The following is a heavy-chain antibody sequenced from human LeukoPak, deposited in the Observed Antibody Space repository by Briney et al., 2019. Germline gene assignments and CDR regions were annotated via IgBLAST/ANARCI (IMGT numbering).Heavy chain of an antibody. J-gene: IGHJ3*02. CDR1: GGSISSYY. Sequence: KPSETLSLTCTVSGGSISSYYWSWIRQPPGKGLEWIGYIYYSGSTNYNPSLKSRVTISVDTSKNQFSLKLSSVTAADTAVYYCARADYYDSSGYYYADAFDIWGQGTMVTVSS. CDR3: ARADYYDSSGYYYADAFDI. V-gene: IGHV4-59*12. D-gene: IGHD3-22*01. CDR2: IYYSGST.